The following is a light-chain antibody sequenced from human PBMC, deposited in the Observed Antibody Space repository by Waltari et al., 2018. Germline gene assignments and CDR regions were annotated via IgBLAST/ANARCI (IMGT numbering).Light chain of an antibody. Sequence: ERVLAQSPGTLSLSPGERATLSCRASQNLTSTFLAWYQQKPGQAPRHLIYGASRRATGIADRFSGSGSGTDFTLTISRLEPEDFAVYYCQQYDSSPWTFGQGTKVEIK. V-gene: IGKV3-20*01. CDR1: QNLTSTF. CDR2: GAS. J-gene: IGKJ1*01. CDR3: QQYDSSPWT.